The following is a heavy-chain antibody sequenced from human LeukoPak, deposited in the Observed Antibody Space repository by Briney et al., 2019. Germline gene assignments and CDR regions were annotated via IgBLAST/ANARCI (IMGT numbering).Heavy chain of an antibody. CDR2: INPNSGGT. CDR3: ARDFRYDRSGYYGFDY. D-gene: IGHD3-22*01. CDR1: GYTFTGYY. Sequence: ASVKVSCKASGYTFTGYYMHWVRQAPGQGLEWMGRINPNSGGTNYAQKLQGRVTMTTDTSTSTAYMELRSLRSDDTAVYYCARDFRYDRSGYYGFDYWGQGTLVTVSS. V-gene: IGHV1-2*06. J-gene: IGHJ4*02.